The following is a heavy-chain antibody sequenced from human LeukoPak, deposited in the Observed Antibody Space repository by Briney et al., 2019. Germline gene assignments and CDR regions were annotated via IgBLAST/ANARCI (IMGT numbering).Heavy chain of an antibody. J-gene: IGHJ3*02. V-gene: IGHV4-4*07. CDR2: IYTSGST. D-gene: IGHD1-1*01. CDR1: GGSISSDY. CDR3: ASAGTAAAFDI. Sequence: SETLSLTCTVSGGSISSDYWSCIRQPAGKGLEWIGRIYTSGSTNYNPSLKSRVTMSVDTSKNQFSLKLSSVTAADTAVYYCASAGTAAAFDIWGQGTMVTFSS.